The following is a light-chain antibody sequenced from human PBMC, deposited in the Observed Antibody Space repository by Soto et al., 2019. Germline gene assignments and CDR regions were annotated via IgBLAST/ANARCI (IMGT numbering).Light chain of an antibody. CDR1: SSDVGDYKY. V-gene: IGLV2-14*01. J-gene: IGLJ1*01. Sequence: QSALTQPASVSGSPGQSITISCTGTSSDVGDYKYVSWYQQHPGKAPKLVISEVSNRPSGISNRFSGSKSGNTASLTISGLQAEDEADYYCSSYKTIFNYVFGTGTKVTVL. CDR2: EVS. CDR3: SSYKTIFNYV.